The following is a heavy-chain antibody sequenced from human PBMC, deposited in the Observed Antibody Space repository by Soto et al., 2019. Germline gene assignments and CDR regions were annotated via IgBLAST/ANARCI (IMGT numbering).Heavy chain of an antibody. V-gene: IGHV1-3*01. Sequence: QVQLVQSGAEVKKPGASVKVSCKASGYTFTSYAMHWVRQAPGQGLEWMGWINGGNGNTKYSQKFQGRVTTTRDTSAITAYMELSGLRSEDTAAYSRARGLPLAADYWGQGTLVTVSS. J-gene: IGHJ4*02. CDR3: ARGLPLAADY. CDR2: INGGNGNT. CDR1: GYTFTSYA.